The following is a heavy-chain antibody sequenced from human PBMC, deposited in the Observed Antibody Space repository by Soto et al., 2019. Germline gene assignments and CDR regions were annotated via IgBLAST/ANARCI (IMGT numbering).Heavy chain of an antibody. CDR2: MNPNSGNT. D-gene: IGHD6-13*01. CDR3: ARAHRRGGSSWFPFAY. CDR1: GYTFTSYD. V-gene: IGHV1-8*01. Sequence: QVQLVQSGAEVKKPGASVKVSCKASGYTFTSYDINWVRQATGQGLEWMGWMNPNSGNTGYAQKFQGRVTMTRNTSISSAYMELRSLRSEDTAVYYCARAHRRGGSSWFPFAYCGQGTLVTVSS. J-gene: IGHJ4*02.